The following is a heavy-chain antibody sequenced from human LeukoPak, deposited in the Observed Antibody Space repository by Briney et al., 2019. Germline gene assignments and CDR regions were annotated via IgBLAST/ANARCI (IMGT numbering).Heavy chain of an antibody. Sequence: GRSLRLSCAASGFTFSSYGMHWVRQAPGKGLEWVAVIWYDGSNKYYADSVKGRFTISRDNSKNTLYLQMNSLRAEDTAVYYCAKDGAGIVGATYDYWGQGTLVTVSS. CDR2: IWYDGSNK. J-gene: IGHJ4*02. CDR1: GFTFSSYG. D-gene: IGHD1-26*01. V-gene: IGHV3-33*06. CDR3: AKDGAGIVGATYDY.